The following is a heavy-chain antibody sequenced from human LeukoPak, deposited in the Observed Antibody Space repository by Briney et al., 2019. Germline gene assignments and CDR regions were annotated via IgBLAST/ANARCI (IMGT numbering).Heavy chain of an antibody. D-gene: IGHD2-21*01. CDR2: ISAYNGNT. Sequence: ASVKVSCKASGYTFTSYGISWVRQAPGQGLEWMGWISAYNGNTNYAQKLQGRVTMTTDTSTSTAYMELRSLRSDDTAVYYCARESYCGGDCPPPFDYWGQGTLVTVSS. CDR3: ARESYCGGDCPPPFDY. V-gene: IGHV1-18*01. CDR1: GYTFTSYG. J-gene: IGHJ4*02.